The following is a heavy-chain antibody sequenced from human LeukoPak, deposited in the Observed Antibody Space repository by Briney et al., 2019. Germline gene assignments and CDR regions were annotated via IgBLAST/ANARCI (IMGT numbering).Heavy chain of an antibody. D-gene: IGHD2-15*01. CDR2: IYYSGST. Sequence: SETLSLTCTVSGGSISSSSYYWGWIRQPPGKGLEWIGSIYYSGSTYYNPSLKSRVTISVDTSKNQFSLKLSSVTAADTAVYYCARHARYCSGGSCYSDYWGQETLVTVSS. J-gene: IGHJ4*02. CDR3: ARHARYCSGGSCYSDY. CDR1: GGSISSSSYY. V-gene: IGHV4-39*01.